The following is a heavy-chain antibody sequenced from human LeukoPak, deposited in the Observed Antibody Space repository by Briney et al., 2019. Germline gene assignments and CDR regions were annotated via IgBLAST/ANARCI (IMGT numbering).Heavy chain of an antibody. V-gene: IGHV4-34*01. CDR2: INHSGST. J-gene: IGHJ6*02. CDR1: GGSFSGYY. Sequence: SETLSLTCAVYGGSFSGYYWSWIRQPPGKGLEWIGEINHSGSTNYNPSLKSRVTISVDTSKNQFSLKLSSVTAADTAVYYCARGRPIAGYYYYYGMEVWGQGTTVTVSS. D-gene: IGHD6-13*01. CDR3: ARGRPIAGYYYYYGMEV.